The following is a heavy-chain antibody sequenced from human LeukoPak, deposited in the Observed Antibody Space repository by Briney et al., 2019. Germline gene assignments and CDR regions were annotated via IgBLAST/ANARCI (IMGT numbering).Heavy chain of an antibody. D-gene: IGHD3-10*02. V-gene: IGHV3-7*01. CDR1: GFTFNTYS. J-gene: IGHJ4*02. CDR2: IKQDGSDK. Sequence: PGGSLRLSCAASGFTFNTYSMNWVRQAPGKGLEWVATIKQDGSDKYYVDSVKGRFSISRDNAENSLYLQMNSLRAEDTAVYYCTRDVHDYWGQGTLVTVSS. CDR3: TRDVHDY.